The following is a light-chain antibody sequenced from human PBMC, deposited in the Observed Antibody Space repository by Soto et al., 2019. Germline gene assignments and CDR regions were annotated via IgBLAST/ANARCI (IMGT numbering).Light chain of an antibody. V-gene: IGKV3-20*01. CDR2: GAS. CDR1: QRVSGGY. CDR3: QQYGSSPPSST. J-gene: IGKJ5*01. Sequence: ERATLSCRASQRVSGGYLAWYQQKPGQAPRLLIYGASNRATDIPDRFSGRGSGTDFTLTISRLEPEDFAVYYCQQYGSSPPSSTFGQGTRLEIK.